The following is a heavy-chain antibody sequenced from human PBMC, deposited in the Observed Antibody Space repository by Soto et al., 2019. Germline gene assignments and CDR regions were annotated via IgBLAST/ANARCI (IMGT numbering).Heavy chain of an antibody. Sequence: QVQVVQSGDEVKKPGASVKVSCKASGYTFTNYGFSWVRQAPGQGLEWMGWISGYNGNTKYAEKFQGRVTMTTDTSTSTANMELRSLRSDDTGVYYCAREGQAPYYYYGMDVWGQGTAVTVSS. CDR3: AREGQAPYYYYGMDV. CDR1: GYTFTNYG. CDR2: ISGYNGNT. V-gene: IGHV1-18*01. J-gene: IGHJ6*02.